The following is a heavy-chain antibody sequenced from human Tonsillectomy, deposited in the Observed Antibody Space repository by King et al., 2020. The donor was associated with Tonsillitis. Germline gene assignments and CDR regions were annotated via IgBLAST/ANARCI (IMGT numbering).Heavy chain of an antibody. Sequence: VQLQQWGAGLLKPSETLSLTCAVYGGSFSGYYWSWIRQPPGKGLEWIGEINHSGSTNYNPSLKSRVTISVDTSKNQFSLKLSSVTAADTAVYYCARGRLRYYKAWYGMDVWGQGTTVTVSS. V-gene: IGHV4-34*01. CDR3: ARGRLRYYKAWYGMDV. CDR1: GGSFSGYY. D-gene: IGHD3-9*01. CDR2: INHSGST. J-gene: IGHJ6*02.